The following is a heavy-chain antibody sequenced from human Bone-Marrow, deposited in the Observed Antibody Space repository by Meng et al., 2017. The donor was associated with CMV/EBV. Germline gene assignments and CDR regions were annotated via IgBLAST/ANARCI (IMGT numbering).Heavy chain of an antibody. CDR1: GFTFSSYG. J-gene: IGHJ4*02. CDR3: AKEGPAAKFDY. D-gene: IGHD2-2*01. Sequence: GGSLRLSCAASGFTFSSYGMHWVRQAPGKGLEWVAVIWYDGSNKYYADSVKGRFTISRDNSKNTRYLQMNSLRAEDTAVYYCAKEGPAAKFDYWGQGTLGTVSS. CDR2: IWYDGSNK. V-gene: IGHV3-33*06.